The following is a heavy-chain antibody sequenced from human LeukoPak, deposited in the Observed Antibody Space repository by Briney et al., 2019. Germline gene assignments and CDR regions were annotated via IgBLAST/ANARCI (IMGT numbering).Heavy chain of an antibody. CDR2: INTKTGNP. J-gene: IGHJ4*02. CDR3: ARAGYCSAAGCRLWAY. Sequence: ASVKVSCKASGYSFSRNAINWVRQAPGQGLEWMGWINTKTGNPTYAQGFTGRFVFSLDTSVSTAYLQISSLKPEDTAVYYCARAGYCSAAGCRLWAYWGQGTLVTVSS. D-gene: IGHD2-15*01. CDR1: GYSFSRNA. V-gene: IGHV7-4-1*02.